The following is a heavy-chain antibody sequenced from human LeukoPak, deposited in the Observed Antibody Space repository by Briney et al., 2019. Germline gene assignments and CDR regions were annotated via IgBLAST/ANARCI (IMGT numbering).Heavy chain of an antibody. CDR2: IWYDGSNK. V-gene: IGHV3-33*01. D-gene: IGHD6-13*01. Sequence: GGSLRLSCAASGFTFSSYGMRWVRQAPGKGLEWVAVIWYDGSNKYYADSVKGRFTISRDNSKNTLYLQMNSLRAEDTAVYYCARDPSPIAAAEYYFDYWGQGTLVTVSS. CDR3: ARDPSPIAAAEYYFDY. CDR1: GFTFSSYG. J-gene: IGHJ4*02.